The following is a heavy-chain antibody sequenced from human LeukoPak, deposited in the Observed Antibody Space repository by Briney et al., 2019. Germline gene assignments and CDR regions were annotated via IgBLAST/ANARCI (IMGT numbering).Heavy chain of an antibody. D-gene: IGHD3-10*01. J-gene: IGHJ4*02. V-gene: IGHV4-59*01. CDR2: IYYSGST. CDR3: ARDSPASMVRGVITLFDY. CDR1: GGSMSSDY. Sequence: PSETLSLTCTVSGGSMSSDYWSWIRRPPGKGLEWIGYIYYSGSTNYNPSLKSRVTISVDTAKNQFSLKLSSVTAADTAVYYCARDSPASMVRGVITLFDYWGQGTLVTVSS.